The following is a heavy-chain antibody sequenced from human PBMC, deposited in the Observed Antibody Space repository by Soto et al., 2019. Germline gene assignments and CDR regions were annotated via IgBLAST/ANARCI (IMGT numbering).Heavy chain of an antibody. CDR3: ARVRKSWGYYYDPDAFDI. V-gene: IGHV4-59*01. CDR2: IYYSGST. Sequence: SETLSLTCTVSGGSISSYYWSWIRQPPGKGLEWIGYIYYSGSTNYNPSLESRVTISVDTSKNQFSLKLSSVTAADTAVYYCARVRKSWGYYYDPDAFDIWGQGTMVTVSS. D-gene: IGHD3-22*01. J-gene: IGHJ3*02. CDR1: GGSISSYY.